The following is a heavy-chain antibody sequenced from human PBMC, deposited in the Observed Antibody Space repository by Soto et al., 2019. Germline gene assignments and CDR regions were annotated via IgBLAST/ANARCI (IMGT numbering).Heavy chain of an antibody. CDR3: VRSVRYSRSSGWGGGFDY. CDR1: GFTFSDSG. J-gene: IGHJ4*02. D-gene: IGHD6-6*01. Sequence: QVQLVESGGGVVQPGGSLRLSCATSGFTFSDSGMHWVRQAPGKGLEWVAVIWSDGSDKSYADSVDGRFTISRDNSKNTLYFQMKSLRAENTAGYYAVRSVRYSRSSGWGGGFDYWGQGTLVTVSS. CDR2: IWSDGSDK. V-gene: IGHV3-33*01.